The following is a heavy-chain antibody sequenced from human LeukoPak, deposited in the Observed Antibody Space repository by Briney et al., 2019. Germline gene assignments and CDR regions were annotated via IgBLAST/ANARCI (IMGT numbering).Heavy chain of an antibody. V-gene: IGHV3-21*01. CDR1: GFTFSSYS. CDR2: ISSSSSYI. J-gene: IGHJ4*02. Sequence: GGSLRLSCAASGFTFSSYSMNSVRQTTGKGLEWVSSISSSSSYIYYADSVKGRFTISRDNAKNSLYLQMNSLRAEDTAVYYCARGGIWYYDSSGYYGSGYFDYWGQGTLVTVSS. CDR3: ARGGIWYYDSSGYYGSGYFDY. D-gene: IGHD3-22*01.